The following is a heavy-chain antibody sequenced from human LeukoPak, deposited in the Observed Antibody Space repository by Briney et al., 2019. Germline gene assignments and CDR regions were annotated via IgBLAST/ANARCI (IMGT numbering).Heavy chain of an antibody. D-gene: IGHD3-22*01. V-gene: IGHV3-74*01. J-gene: IGHJ6*03. CDR1: GFTFSSYW. CDR2: INNDGSSI. CDR3: ARLGVVVITHYNYYYMDV. Sequence: PGGSLRLSCAASGFTFSSYWMHWVRQVPGKGLVWVSRINNDGSSISYAASVKGRFTIARDNAKNTLYLQMNSLRAEDTAVYYCARLGVVVITHYNYYYMDVWGKGTTVTISS.